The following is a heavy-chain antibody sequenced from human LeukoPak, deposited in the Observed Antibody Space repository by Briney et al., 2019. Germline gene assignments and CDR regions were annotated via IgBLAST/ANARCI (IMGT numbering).Heavy chain of an antibody. CDR2: IYSGGST. V-gene: IGHV3-53*01. J-gene: IGHJ4*02. CDR3: VRGDYGDYTLFDY. CDR1: GFTVSSNY. D-gene: IGHD4-17*01. Sequence: GGSLRLSCAASGFTVSSNYMSWVPQAPGKGPEWVSVIYSGGSTYYADSVKGRFTISRDNSKNTLYLQMNSLRAEDTAVYYCVRGDYGDYTLFDYWGQGTLVTVSS.